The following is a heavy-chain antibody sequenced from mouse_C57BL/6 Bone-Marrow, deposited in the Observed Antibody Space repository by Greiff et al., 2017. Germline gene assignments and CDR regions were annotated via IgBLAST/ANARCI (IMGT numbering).Heavy chain of an antibody. CDR1: GYTFTSYW. Sequence: VQLVESGAELAKPGASVKLSCKASGYTFTSYWMHWVKQRPGQGLEWIGYINPSSGYTKYNQKFKDKATLTADKSSSTAYMQLSSLTYADSSVYFCARRGGYPHAMDHLGQGTSVTRSS. D-gene: IGHD2-2*01. CDR2: INPSSGYT. CDR3: ARRGGYPHAMDH. J-gene: IGHJ4*01. V-gene: IGHV1-7*01.